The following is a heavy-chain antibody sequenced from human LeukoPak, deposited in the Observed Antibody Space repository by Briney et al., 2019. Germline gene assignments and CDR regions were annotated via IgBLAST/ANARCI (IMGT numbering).Heavy chain of an antibody. J-gene: IGHJ4*02. CDR1: GGSISSYY. CDR2: IYYSGST. Sequence: SEPLSLTCTVSGGSISSYYWSWLRQPPGKGLEWIGYIYYSGSTNYNPSLKSRVTISVDTSKNQFSLKLSSVTAADTAVYYCARAPLGYAVAYFDYWGQGTLVTVSS. D-gene: IGHD1-1*01. CDR3: ARAPLGYAVAYFDY. V-gene: IGHV4-59*01.